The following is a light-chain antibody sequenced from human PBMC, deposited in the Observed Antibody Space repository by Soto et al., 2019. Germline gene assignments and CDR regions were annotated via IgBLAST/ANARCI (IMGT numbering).Light chain of an antibody. Sequence: DIQMTQSPSTLSASVRDRVTITCRASQSISSWLAWYQQQPGKAPKLLIYKASSLKSGVPSRFSGSGSETEFTLTISSLQPDDFATYYCQQYNSYPWTFGQGTKVEIK. CDR1: QSISSW. J-gene: IGKJ1*01. V-gene: IGKV1-5*03. CDR2: KAS. CDR3: QQYNSYPWT.